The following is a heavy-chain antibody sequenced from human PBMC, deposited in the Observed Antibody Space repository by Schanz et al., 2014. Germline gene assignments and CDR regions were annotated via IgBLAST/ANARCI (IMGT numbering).Heavy chain of an antibody. V-gene: IGHV1-18*01. Sequence: QVQLVQSGGEVKTPGASVKVSCKASGYTFTRSGISWVRQAPGQGLEWMGIINPSDGSTTYAQKLQGRVTMTTDTSTSTAYMELRSLRSDDTAVYYCARGSPPYCTSTSCYLEPWGQGTLVTVSS. CDR1: GYTFTRSG. J-gene: IGHJ5*02. CDR3: ARGSPPYCTSTSCYLEP. CDR2: INPSDGST. D-gene: IGHD2-2*01.